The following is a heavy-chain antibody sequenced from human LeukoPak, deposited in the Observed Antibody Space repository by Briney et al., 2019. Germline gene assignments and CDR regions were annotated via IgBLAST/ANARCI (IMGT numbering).Heavy chain of an antibody. CDR3: ASLPLLDCSSTSCYYYGMDV. V-gene: IGHV4-59*08. CDR1: GGSISSYY. CDR2: IYYSGST. D-gene: IGHD2-2*01. J-gene: IGHJ6*02. Sequence: SETLSLTCTVSGGSISSYYWSWIRQPPGKGLEWIGYIYYSGSTNYNPSLKSRVTISVDTSKNQFSLKLSSVTAADTAVYYCASLPLLDCSSTSCYYYGMDVWGQGTLVTVSS.